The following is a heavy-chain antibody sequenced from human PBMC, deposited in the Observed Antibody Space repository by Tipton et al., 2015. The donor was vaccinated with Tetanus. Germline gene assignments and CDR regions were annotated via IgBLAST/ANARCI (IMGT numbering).Heavy chain of an antibody. V-gene: IGHV4-31*11. D-gene: IGHD1-1*01. Sequence: TLSLTCAVSGGSISSGGYYWGWVRPHPGEGLEWIGYIYDSGSIYYNPSLKSRVSISIDTSKNQFSLKLSSVTAADTAVYYCARERYIHYGMDVWGQGTTVTVSS. CDR2: IYDSGSI. J-gene: IGHJ6*02. CDR3: ARERYIHYGMDV. CDR1: GGSISSGGYY.